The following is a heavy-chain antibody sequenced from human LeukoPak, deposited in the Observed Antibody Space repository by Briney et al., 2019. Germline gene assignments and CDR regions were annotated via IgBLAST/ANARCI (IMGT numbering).Heavy chain of an antibody. Sequence: GGSLRLSCAASGFTFSSYGMHWVRQAPGKGLEWVAVISYDGSNKYYADSVKGRFTISRDNSKNTLYLQMNSLRAEDTAVYYCARDSRRGHDSSGYNFDYWGQGTLVTVSS. D-gene: IGHD3-22*01. CDR3: ARDSRRGHDSSGYNFDY. CDR2: ISYDGSNK. CDR1: GFTFSSYG. V-gene: IGHV3-30*03. J-gene: IGHJ4*02.